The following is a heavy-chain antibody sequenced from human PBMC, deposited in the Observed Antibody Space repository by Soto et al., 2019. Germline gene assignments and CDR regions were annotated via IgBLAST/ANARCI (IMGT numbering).Heavy chain of an antibody. CDR1: GFTFSNAW. J-gene: IGHJ6*02. Sequence: GGSLRLSCAASGFTFSNAWMNWVRQAPGKGLEWVGRIKSKTDGGTTDYAAPVKGRFTISRDDSKNTLYLQMNSLKTEDTAVYYCTTITYYDFWSGLYYYYGMDVWGQGTTVTVS. CDR3: TTITYYDFWSGLYYYYGMDV. D-gene: IGHD3-3*01. CDR2: IKSKTDGGTT. V-gene: IGHV3-15*07.